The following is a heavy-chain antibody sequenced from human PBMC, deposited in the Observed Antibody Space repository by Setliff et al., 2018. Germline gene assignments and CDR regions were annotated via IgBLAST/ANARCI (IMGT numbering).Heavy chain of an antibody. J-gene: IGHJ4*02. CDR3: ARISRLYTSSWDDY. D-gene: IGHD6-13*01. CDR1: GFSFNNYY. V-gene: IGHV3-21*01. Sequence: GGSLSLSCAASGFSFNNYYMTWVRQAPGKGLEWISGISRDTDYTYYAESVKGRFTIFRDNAKNSVYLQMNRLRAEDTAVYYCARISRLYTSSWDDYWGRGTLVTVSS. CDR2: ISRDTDYT.